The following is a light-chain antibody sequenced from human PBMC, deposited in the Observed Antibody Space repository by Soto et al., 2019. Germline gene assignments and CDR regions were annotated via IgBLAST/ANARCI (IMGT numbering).Light chain of an antibody. Sequence: EIVLTQSPATLSLYPGERATLSCRASQSVGSYLVWYQQKPGQPPRLLIHVASSRATSIPARFSGSGSGTDITLTINSLAPEDFAVYYCQQHNNWPPLFGQGTRLEIK. CDR3: QQHNNWPPL. V-gene: IGKV3-11*01. J-gene: IGKJ5*01. CDR2: VAS. CDR1: QSVGSY.